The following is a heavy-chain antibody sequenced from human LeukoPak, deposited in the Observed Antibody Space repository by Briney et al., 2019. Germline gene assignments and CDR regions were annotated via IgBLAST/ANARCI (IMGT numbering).Heavy chain of an antibody. J-gene: IGHJ3*02. V-gene: IGHV1-18*01. CDR1: GYTFTSYG. Sequence: ASVKVSCKASGYTFTSYGISWVRQAPGQGLEWMGWISAYNGNTNYAQKLQGRVTMTTDTSTSTAYMELRSLRSDDTAVYYCARDPSWYSGSGNYAFDIWGQGTMVTVSS. CDR3: ARDPSWYSGSGNYAFDI. CDR2: ISAYNGNT. D-gene: IGHD1-26*01.